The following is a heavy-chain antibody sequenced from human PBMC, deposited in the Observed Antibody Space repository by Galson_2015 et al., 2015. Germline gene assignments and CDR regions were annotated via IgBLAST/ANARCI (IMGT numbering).Heavy chain of an antibody. D-gene: IGHD6-13*01. CDR2: INAGNGNT. CDR3: ARAIISSWYVFDY. Sequence: SVKVSCKASGYTFTSYAMHWVRQAPGQRLEWMGWINAGNGNTKYSQKFQGRVTITRDTSASTAYMELSSLRSEDTAVYYCARAIISSWYVFDYWGQGTLVTVSS. V-gene: IGHV1-3*01. CDR1: GYTFTSYA. J-gene: IGHJ4*02.